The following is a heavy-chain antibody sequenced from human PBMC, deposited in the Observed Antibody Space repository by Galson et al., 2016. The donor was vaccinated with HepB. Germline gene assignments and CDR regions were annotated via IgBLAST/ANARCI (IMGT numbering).Heavy chain of an antibody. CDR3: ARGRGVLRFLEWLSYYFDY. CDR2: IYFSGST. Sequence: ETLSLTCTVSGGSISSTSYYWGWIRQPPGKGLEWIGSIYFSGSTYFNPSLKSRVTISVDTSKNQFSLKLSSVTAADTAVYYCARGRGVLRFLEWLSYYFDYWGQGTLVTVSS. D-gene: IGHD3-3*01. J-gene: IGHJ4*02. V-gene: IGHV4-39*01. CDR1: GGSISSTSYY.